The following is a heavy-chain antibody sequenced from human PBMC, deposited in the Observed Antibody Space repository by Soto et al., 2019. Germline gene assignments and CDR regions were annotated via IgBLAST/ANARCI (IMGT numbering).Heavy chain of an antibody. J-gene: IGHJ4*02. CDR3: ARDPVGLRYFDWLLATSAVLDY. CDR1: GYTFTSYG. CDR2: ISAYNGNT. D-gene: IGHD3-9*01. V-gene: IGHV1-18*01. Sequence: ASVKVSCKASGYTFTSYGISWVRQAPGQGLEWMGWISAYNGNTNYAQKLQGRVTMTTDTSTSTAYMELRSLRSDDTAVYYCARDPVGLRYFDWLLATSAVLDYWGQGTLVTVSS.